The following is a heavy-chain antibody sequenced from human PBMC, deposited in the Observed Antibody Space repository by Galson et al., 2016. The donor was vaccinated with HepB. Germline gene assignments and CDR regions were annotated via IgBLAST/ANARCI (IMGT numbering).Heavy chain of an antibody. V-gene: IGHV6-1*01. Sequence: CAISGDSVSSNTAAWNWIRQSPSRGLEWLGRTYYRSKWYNDYAVSVKSRISINPDTSKNQFSLQLNSVTPEDTAVYYCARDFVVVPAAQDNWFDPWGQGTLVTVSS. D-gene: IGHD2-2*01. CDR3: ARDFVVVPAAQDNWFDP. CDR2: TYYRSKWYN. CDR1: GDSVSSNTAA. J-gene: IGHJ5*02.